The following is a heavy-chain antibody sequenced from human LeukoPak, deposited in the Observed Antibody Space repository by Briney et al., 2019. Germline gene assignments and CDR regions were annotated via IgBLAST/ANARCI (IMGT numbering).Heavy chain of an antibody. CDR3: ARHSGSRTKKYHFDH. J-gene: IGHJ4*02. D-gene: IGHD6-19*01. CDR2: IYYSGST. V-gene: IGHV4-59*01. CDR1: GGSISSYY. Sequence: ASETLSLTCTVSGGSISSYYWSWIRQPPGKGLEWIGYIYYSGSTKYNPSLKSRVTISVDTSKNQFSLKLSSVTAADTAVYYCARHSGSRTKKYHFDHWGQGTLVTVSS.